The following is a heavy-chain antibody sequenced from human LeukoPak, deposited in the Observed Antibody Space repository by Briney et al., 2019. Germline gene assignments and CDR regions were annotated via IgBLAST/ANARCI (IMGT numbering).Heavy chain of an antibody. CDR1: GFTFSSFS. V-gene: IGHV3-21*01. J-gene: IGHJ4*02. Sequence: GGSLRLSCAASGFTFSSFSMNWVRQAPGKGLEWISYITSSSSYIYYADSVKGRFTISRDNAKNSLYLQMNSLRAEDTAVYYCARDSGGRGSYPCWGQGTLVTVSS. CDR3: ARDSGGRGSYPC. D-gene: IGHD1-26*01. CDR2: ITSSSSYI.